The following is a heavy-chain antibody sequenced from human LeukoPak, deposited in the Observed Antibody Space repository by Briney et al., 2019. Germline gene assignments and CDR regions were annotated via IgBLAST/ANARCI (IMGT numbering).Heavy chain of an antibody. CDR1: GFTFSSYG. D-gene: IGHD2-21*02. CDR2: ISYDGSNK. J-gene: IGHJ6*02. V-gene: IGHV3-30*18. Sequence: GGSLSHSCAASGFTFSSYGMHWVRQAPGKGLEWVAVISYDGSNKYYADSVKGRFTISRDNCKNTLYLQMNSLRAEDTAVYYCAKDRRIVVVTATQRYYYYGIDIWGQGNTVTVSS. CDR3: AKDRRIVVVTATQRYYYYGIDI.